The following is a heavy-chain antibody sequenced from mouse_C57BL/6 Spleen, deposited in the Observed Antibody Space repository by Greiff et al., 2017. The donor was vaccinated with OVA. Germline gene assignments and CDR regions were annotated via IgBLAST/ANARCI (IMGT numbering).Heavy chain of an antibody. CDR1: GFNIKDDY. CDR3: TTFYYGYLYYAMDY. V-gene: IGHV14-4*01. J-gene: IGHJ4*01. Sequence: VQLQQSGAELVRPGASVKLSCTASGFNIKDDYMHWVKQRPEQGLEWIGWIDPENGDTEYASKFQGEATITADTSSNTAYLQLSSLTSEDTAVYYCTTFYYGYLYYAMDYWGQGTSVTVSS. D-gene: IGHD2-2*01. CDR2: IDPENGDT.